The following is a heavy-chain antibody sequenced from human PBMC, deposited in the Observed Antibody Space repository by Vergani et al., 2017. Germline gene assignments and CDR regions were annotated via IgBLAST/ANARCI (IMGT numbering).Heavy chain of an antibody. D-gene: IGHD2-21*01. Sequence: EVQLVQSGAEVKKPGDSLTISCQGFGFTFSSSWIGWVRQRPGKGLEWMGIIYPGDSETRYSPAFQGQVTISADRSKSTTFLKWSSLKASDTAVYYCARRQYVHSWVVSWFDPWGQGTQVTVSS. V-gene: IGHV5-51*01. CDR2: IYPGDSET. CDR3: ARRQYVHSWVVSWFDP. CDR1: GFTFSSSW. J-gene: IGHJ5*02.